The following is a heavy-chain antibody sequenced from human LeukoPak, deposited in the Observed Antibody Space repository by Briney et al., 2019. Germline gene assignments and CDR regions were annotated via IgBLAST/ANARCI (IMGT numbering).Heavy chain of an antibody. CDR1: GGSISSSVYY. D-gene: IGHD5-18*01. CDR2: IYYSGSI. Sequence: SETLSLTCTVSGGSISSSVYYWGWIRQPPGKGLEWIGSIYYSGSIHYNPSLKSRVTTSIDTSKNQFSLKLSSVTAADTAVYFCARLHEELDTTNTYYYYYMDVWGKGTAVAVSS. J-gene: IGHJ6*03. V-gene: IGHV4-39*07. CDR3: ARLHEELDTTNTYYYYYMDV.